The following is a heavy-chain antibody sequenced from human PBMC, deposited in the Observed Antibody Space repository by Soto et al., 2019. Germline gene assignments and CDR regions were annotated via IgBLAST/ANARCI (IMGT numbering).Heavy chain of an antibody. CDR1: GFTFSSYA. V-gene: IGHV3-23*01. Sequence: GGSLRLSCAASGFTFSSYAMNWVRQAPGKGLEWVSGITNSGGGKYYADSVKGRFTISRDNSKNTLYLQMDSLRVEDTAVYYCAKVLMAGSVAGNDYWGQGILVTVSS. CDR2: ITNSGGGK. D-gene: IGHD6-19*01. J-gene: IGHJ4*02. CDR3: AKVLMAGSVAGNDY.